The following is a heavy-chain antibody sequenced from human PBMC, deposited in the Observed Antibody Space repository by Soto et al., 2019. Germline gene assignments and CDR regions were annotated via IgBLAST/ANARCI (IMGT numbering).Heavy chain of an antibody. CDR2: INHSGST. CDR1: GGSFSGYY. V-gene: IGHV4-34*01. D-gene: IGHD3-9*01. J-gene: IGHJ5*02. CDR3: TRAGAHVLRYFDWLNGDSGWFYP. Sequence: QVQLQQWGAGLLKPSETLSLTCAVYGGSFSGYYWSWIRQPPGKGLEWIGEINHSGSTNYNPSLQSRATISVDTSKNQFSLQLSSVTAADTAVYYCTRAGAHVLRYFDWLNGDSGWFYPWGQGSLVTVSS.